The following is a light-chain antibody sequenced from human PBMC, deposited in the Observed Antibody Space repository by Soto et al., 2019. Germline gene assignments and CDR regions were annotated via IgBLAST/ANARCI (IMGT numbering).Light chain of an antibody. J-gene: IGKJ5*01. Sequence: DIQMIQSPSSLSASVGDRVTITCRAGRSITSYLNWCQQKPGKAPKLLIYGASTLQSGVPSRFSGSGSGTDFTLTISSLQPEDFATYYCQQSDSTPITFGQGTRLEIK. V-gene: IGKV1-39*01. CDR3: QQSDSTPIT. CDR2: GAS. CDR1: RSITSY.